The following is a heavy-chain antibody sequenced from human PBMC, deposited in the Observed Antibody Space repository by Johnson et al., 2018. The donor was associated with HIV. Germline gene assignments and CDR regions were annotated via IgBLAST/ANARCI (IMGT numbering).Heavy chain of an antibody. J-gene: IGHJ3*02. V-gene: IGHV3-NL1*01. D-gene: IGHD6-13*01. Sequence: QVQLVESGGGVVQPGRSLRLSCAASGFTFSDYGMHWVRQAPGKGLEWVSVIYSGGSTYYADSVKGRFTISRDNSKNTLYLQMNSLRAEDTAVYYCARGLLAGNDAFDIWGQGTMVTVSS. CDR1: GFTFSDYG. CDR2: IYSGGST. CDR3: ARGLLAGNDAFDI.